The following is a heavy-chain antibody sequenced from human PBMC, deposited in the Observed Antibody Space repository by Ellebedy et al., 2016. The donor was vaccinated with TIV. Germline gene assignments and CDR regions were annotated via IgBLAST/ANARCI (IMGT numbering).Heavy chain of an antibody. V-gene: IGHV1-2*02. CDR1: GYSFTDHY. Sequence: ASVKVSCKASGYSFTDHYMHWVRQAPGQGLEWMGWFNPNSGGKSYAQKFLGRVTMTGDTSITTAYMELPSLRSDDTAVYYCAAGSPSLLDYWGQGALVSVSS. J-gene: IGHJ4*02. CDR2: FNPNSGGK. CDR3: AAGSPSLLDY. D-gene: IGHD1-26*01.